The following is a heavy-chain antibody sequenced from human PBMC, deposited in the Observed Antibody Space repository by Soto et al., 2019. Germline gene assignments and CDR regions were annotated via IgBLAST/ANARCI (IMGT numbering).Heavy chain of an antibody. CDR1: GGSISGYY. J-gene: IGHJ6*02. D-gene: IGHD3-16*01. CDR2: KHTSGTT. V-gene: IGHV4-4*07. CDR3: ARGGEFYVLDV. Sequence: DTLSLTCTVSGGSISGYYWTWIRQPAGKGLEWIGRKHTSGTTNYNPSLKSRVTMSIDTSTNQFSLNLSSVTAAVTAVYYCARGGEFYVLDVWGQGTTVTVSS.